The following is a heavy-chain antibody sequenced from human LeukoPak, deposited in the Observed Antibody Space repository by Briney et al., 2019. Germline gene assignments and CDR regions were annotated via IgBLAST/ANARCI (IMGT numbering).Heavy chain of an antibody. CDR1: GFTVSSNY. D-gene: IGHD6-19*01. CDR2: IYYSGST. CDR3: ARGVSSGWSYYYYYMDV. J-gene: IGHJ6*03. V-gene: IGHV4-59*02. Sequence: GSLRLSCAASGFTVSSNYMSWVRQAPGKGLEWIGYIYYSGSTNYNPSLKSRVTISVDTSKNQFSLKLSSVTAADTAVYYCARGVSSGWSYYYYYMDVWGKGTTVTISS.